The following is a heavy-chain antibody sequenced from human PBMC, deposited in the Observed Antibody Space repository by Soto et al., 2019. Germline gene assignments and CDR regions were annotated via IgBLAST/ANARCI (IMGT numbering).Heavy chain of an antibody. CDR1: GFTVSNYG. Sequence: QVQLVESGGGVVQPGRSLRLSCAASGFTVSNYGMHWVRQAPGTGLEGVAVISYDGSNKYYADSVKGRFTITTDNSKNTLYLQMNSLRAEDTAVYYCAKDRLPNDYYGMDVW. D-gene: IGHD2-15*01. V-gene: IGHV3-30*18. CDR3: AKDRLPNDYYGMDV. J-gene: IGHJ6*01. CDR2: ISYDGSNK.